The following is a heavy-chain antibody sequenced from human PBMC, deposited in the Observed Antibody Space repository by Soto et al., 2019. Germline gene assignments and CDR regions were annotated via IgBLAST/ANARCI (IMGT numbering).Heavy chain of an antibody. CDR1: GFTFGDYA. D-gene: IGHD1-26*01. Sequence: HPGGSLRLSCTASGFTFGDYAMSWFRQAPGKGLEWVGLSRSKAYGGTTEYAASVKGRFTISIDDSKSIAYLQMNSLKTEDTAVYYGTRSYLWFQRLNAFDIWGQGTMVTVSS. V-gene: IGHV3-49*03. CDR2: SRSKAYGGTT. J-gene: IGHJ3*02. CDR3: TRSYLWFQRLNAFDI.